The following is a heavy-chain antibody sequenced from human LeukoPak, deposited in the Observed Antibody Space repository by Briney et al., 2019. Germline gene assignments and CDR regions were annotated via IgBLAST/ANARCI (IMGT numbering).Heavy chain of an antibody. J-gene: IGHJ4*02. CDR1: GFTFSSYG. D-gene: IGHD3-22*01. CDR3: ARAAYDSSGYLTL. CDR2: IWYDGTNK. Sequence: GGSLRLSCAASGFTFSSYGMHWVRQAPGKGLEWVAVIWYDGTNKYYADSVRGRFTISRDNSKNTLFLQMNILRAEDTAVYYCARAAYDSSGYLTLWGQGTLVTVSS. V-gene: IGHV3-33*01.